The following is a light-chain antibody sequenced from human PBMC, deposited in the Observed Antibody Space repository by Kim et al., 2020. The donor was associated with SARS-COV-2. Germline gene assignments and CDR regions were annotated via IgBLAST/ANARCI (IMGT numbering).Light chain of an antibody. CDR1: QSVSSN. CDR3: QQYNNWPRT. Sequence: EVVMTQSPATLSVSPWERATLSCRASQSVSSNLVWYQQIPGQAPRLLIYGASTRATGIPARFSGSGSGTDFTLTISSLQSEDFAVYYCQQYNNWPRTFGQGTKVDIK. CDR2: GAS. V-gene: IGKV3-15*01. J-gene: IGKJ1*01.